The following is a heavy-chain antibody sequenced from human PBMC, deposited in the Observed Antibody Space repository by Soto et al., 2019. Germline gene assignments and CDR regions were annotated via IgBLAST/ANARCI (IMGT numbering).Heavy chain of an antibody. D-gene: IGHD3-16*01. CDR2: IYWDDDK. CDR3: AHRVYDGTSDWDVGFFDH. Sequence: PTLVNPTQTLTLTCTFSGFSLTTSGVGVGWIRQPPGKALECLALIYWDDDKRYSPSLKSRLSVTKDTSKNQVVLTMTNMDPIDTGTYYCAHRVYDGTSDWDVGFFDHWGQGALVTV. J-gene: IGHJ4*02. CDR1: GFSLTTSGVG. V-gene: IGHV2-5*02.